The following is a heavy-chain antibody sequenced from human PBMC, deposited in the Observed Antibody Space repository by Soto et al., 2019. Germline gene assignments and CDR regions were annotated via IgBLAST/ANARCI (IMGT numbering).Heavy chain of an antibody. CDR2: ISGSGGNT. J-gene: IGHJ4*02. Sequence: EVQLLESGGGLVQPGGSLRLSCAASGVTFSTYAMSWVRQAPGKGLEWVSAISGSGGNTYYADSVKGRFTISRDNSKNTLYLQINSLRAEDTAVYYCVARPPFDSWGQGTLVTVSS. CDR1: GVTFSTYA. V-gene: IGHV3-23*01. CDR3: VARPPFDS.